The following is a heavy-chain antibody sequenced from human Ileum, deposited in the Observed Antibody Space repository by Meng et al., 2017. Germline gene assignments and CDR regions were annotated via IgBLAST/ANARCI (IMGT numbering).Heavy chain of an antibody. CDR1: NFSVTSGYY. Sequence: SETLSLTCTVSNFSVTSGYYWGWIRQPPGKGLEWIGSIYHSGSTYYNPSLKSRVTISVDTSKNQFSLRLGSVTAADTAVYYCARVASGYPGVYWGQGTLVTVSS. CDR3: ARVASGYPGVY. D-gene: IGHD5-12*01. V-gene: IGHV4-38-2*02. J-gene: IGHJ4*02. CDR2: IYHSGST.